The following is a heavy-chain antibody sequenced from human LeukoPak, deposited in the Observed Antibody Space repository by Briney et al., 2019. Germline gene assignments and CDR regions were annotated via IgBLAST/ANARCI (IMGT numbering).Heavy chain of an antibody. CDR3: ASLALVQRYFDWLGSSWYFDY. J-gene: IGHJ4*02. V-gene: IGHV3-7*01. D-gene: IGHD3-9*01. CDR1: GFTFSSYW. CDR2: IKQDGSEK. Sequence: HPGGSLRLSCAASGFTFSSYWMSWVRQAPGKGLEWVANIKQDGSEKYYVDSVKGRFTISRDNAKNSLYLQMNSLRAEDTAVYYCASLALVQRYFDWLGSSWYFDYWGQGTLVTVSS.